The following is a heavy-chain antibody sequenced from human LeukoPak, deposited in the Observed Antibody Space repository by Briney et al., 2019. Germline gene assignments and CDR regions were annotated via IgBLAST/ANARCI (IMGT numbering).Heavy chain of an antibody. Sequence: SETLSLTCTVSGGSISSYYWTWIRQSAGKGLEWIGRINTSGSTNYNPSLRSRVTMSANTSKNQLSLNLTSVTAADTAVYSCAREGGDPRWLDPWGQGTLVTVSS. CDR1: GGSISSYY. CDR2: INTSGST. J-gene: IGHJ5*02. CDR3: AREGGDPRWLDP. V-gene: IGHV4-4*07. D-gene: IGHD6-25*01.